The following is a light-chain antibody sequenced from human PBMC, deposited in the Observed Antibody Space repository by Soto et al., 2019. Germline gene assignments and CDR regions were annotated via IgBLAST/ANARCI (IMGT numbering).Light chain of an antibody. CDR2: GTS. V-gene: IGKV3-20*01. CDR1: QSVSSTY. Sequence: IVLTQSPGTLSLSPGERATLSCRASQSVSSTYLAWYQQKSGQAPSLLIYGTSSRATGIPDRFSGSGSGTVFTLTISRLEPEDFAVYYCQQYGTSTWSFGQGTKV. CDR3: QQYGTSTWS. J-gene: IGKJ1*01.